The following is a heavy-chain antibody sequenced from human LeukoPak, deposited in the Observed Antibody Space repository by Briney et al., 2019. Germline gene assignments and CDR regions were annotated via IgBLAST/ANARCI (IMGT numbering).Heavy chain of an antibody. Sequence: WGSLRLSCAASGFTFSSYSMNWVRQAPGKGLEWVSSISSSSSYIYYADSVKGRFTISRDNAKNSLYLQMNSLRAEDTAVYYCARVPRSYYYYYYMDVWGKGTTVTVSS. J-gene: IGHJ6*03. V-gene: IGHV3-21*01. CDR3: ARVPRSYYYYYYMDV. CDR1: GFTFSSYS. CDR2: ISSSSSYI.